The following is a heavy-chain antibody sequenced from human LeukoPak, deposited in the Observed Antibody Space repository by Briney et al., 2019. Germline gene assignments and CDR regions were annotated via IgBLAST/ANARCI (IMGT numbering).Heavy chain of an antibody. D-gene: IGHD2-15*01. CDR1: GGSISSSSYY. V-gene: IGHV4-39*01. Sequence: SETLSLTCTVSGGSISSSSYYWGWIRQPPGKGLEWIGSIYYSGSTYYNPSLKSRVTISVGTSKNQFSLKLSSVTAADTAVYYCARRVSGRETKDGVDYWGQGTLVTVSS. CDR2: IYYSGST. J-gene: IGHJ4*02. CDR3: ARRVSGRETKDGVDY.